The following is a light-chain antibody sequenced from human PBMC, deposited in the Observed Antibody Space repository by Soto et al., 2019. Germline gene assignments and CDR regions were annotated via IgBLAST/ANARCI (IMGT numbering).Light chain of an antibody. V-gene: IGKV3-15*01. J-gene: IGKJ4*01. Sequence: EIVLTQSPGTLSLSPGERATLSCRASQSVSSSSLAWYQQKPGQAPRLLIYGASTRATGIPARFSGSGSGTEFTLTISSLQSEDFAVYYCQQYNNWLTFGGGTKVDIK. CDR2: GAS. CDR1: QSVSSS. CDR3: QQYNNWLT.